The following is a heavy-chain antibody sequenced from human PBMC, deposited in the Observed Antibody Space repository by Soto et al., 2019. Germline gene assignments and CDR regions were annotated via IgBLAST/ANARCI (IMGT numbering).Heavy chain of an antibody. V-gene: IGHV5-51*01. CDR2: IFPGDSDT. J-gene: IGHJ4*02. Sequence: PGESLKISCKGSGYSFTSYWIGWVRQMPGKGLEWMGIIFPGDSDTRYSPSFQGQVTISADKSISTAYLQWSSLKASDTAMYYCVRLGFCDSASCYPEYWGQGTLVTVSS. CDR1: GYSFTSYW. CDR3: VRLGFCDSASCYPEY. D-gene: IGHD2-2*01.